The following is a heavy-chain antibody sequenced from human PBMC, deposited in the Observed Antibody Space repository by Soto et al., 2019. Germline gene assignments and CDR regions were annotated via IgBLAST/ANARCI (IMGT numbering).Heavy chain of an antibody. D-gene: IGHD6-13*01. CDR1: DGSFSGYY. V-gene: IGHV4-34*01. J-gene: IGHJ4*02. CDR2: INHSGST. Sequence: PSETLSLTCAVYDGSFSGYYWSWIRQPPGKGLEWIGEINHSGSTNYNPSLKSRVTISVDTSKNQFSLKLSSVTAADTAVYYCARMGIAAAGTERSYFDYWGQGTLVTVSS. CDR3: ARMGIAAAGTERSYFDY.